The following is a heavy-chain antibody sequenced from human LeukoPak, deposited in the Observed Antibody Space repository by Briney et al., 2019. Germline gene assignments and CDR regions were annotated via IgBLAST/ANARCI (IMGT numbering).Heavy chain of an antibody. CDR3: ARDLMVRGVIIYDAFDI. J-gene: IGHJ3*02. V-gene: IGHV3-9*01. D-gene: IGHD3-10*01. CDR1: GFTFDDYA. Sequence: GGSLRLSCAASGFTFDDYAMHWVRQTPGKGLEWVSGISWNSDSIAYADSVKGRFTISRDNAKKALYLQMNSLRAEDTAVYYCARDLMVRGVIIYDAFDIWGQGTMVTVSS. CDR2: ISWNSDSI.